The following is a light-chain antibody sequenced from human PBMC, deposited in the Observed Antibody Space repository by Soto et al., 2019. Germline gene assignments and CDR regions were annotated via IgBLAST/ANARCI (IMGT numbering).Light chain of an antibody. CDR2: RNN. V-gene: IGLV1-47*01. CDR3: AAWDDSLSGLV. J-gene: IGLJ2*01. Sequence: QSVLTQPPSASGTPGQRVTISCSGSSSNIGSNYVYWYQQLPGTAPKLLIYRNNQRPSGVPDRFSGSKSGTSASLAISGLRSEDVADYYCAAWDDSLSGLVFGGGTQLTVL. CDR1: SSNIGSNY.